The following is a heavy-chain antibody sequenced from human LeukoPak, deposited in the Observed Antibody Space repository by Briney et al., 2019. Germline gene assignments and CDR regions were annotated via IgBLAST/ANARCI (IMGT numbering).Heavy chain of an antibody. D-gene: IGHD5-18*01. CDR1: GGSISSYY. Sequence: PSETLSLTCTVSGGSISSYYWSWIRQPPGKGLEWIGYIYYSGSTNYNPSLKSRVTISVDTSKNQFSLKLSSVTAADTAVYYCARHSRYPTKIQAPGYADYWGQGTLVTVSS. CDR2: IYYSGST. CDR3: ARHSRYPTKIQAPGYADY. J-gene: IGHJ4*02. V-gene: IGHV4-59*01.